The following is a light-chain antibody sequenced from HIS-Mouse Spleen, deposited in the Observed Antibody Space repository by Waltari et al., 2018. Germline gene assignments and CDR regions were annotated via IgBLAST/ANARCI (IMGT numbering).Light chain of an antibody. CDR2: DSS. J-gene: IGKJ4*01. CDR3: QQFNSDPRT. CDR1: QGISSA. V-gene: IGKV1-13*02. Sequence: AIQFTQSPSSTSASVGDRVTITRRACQGISSALAWYQQKPGKAPKLLIYDSSSLESGVASRFGGRGSGTDFSLTISSLQPEDFATDYCQQFNSDPRTFGGGTKVEFK.